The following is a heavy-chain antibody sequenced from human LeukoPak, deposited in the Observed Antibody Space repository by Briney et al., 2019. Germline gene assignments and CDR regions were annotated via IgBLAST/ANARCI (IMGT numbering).Heavy chain of an antibody. V-gene: IGHV1-2*02. Sequence: ASVKVSCKASGYTFTGYHVHWVRQAPGQGLEWMGWIGPSSGGINYAQKFQGRVTMTRDTSINTANMELSSLRSDDTAVYYCARDRGGYMDVWGKGTTVTVSS. CDR2: IGPSSGGI. J-gene: IGHJ6*03. D-gene: IGHD3-10*01. CDR1: GYTFTGYH. CDR3: ARDRGGYMDV.